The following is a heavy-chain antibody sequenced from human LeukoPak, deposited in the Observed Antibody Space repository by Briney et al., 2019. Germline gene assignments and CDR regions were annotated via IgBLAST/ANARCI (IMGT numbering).Heavy chain of an antibody. V-gene: IGHV1-18*01. CDR2: ISAYNGNT. D-gene: IGHD3-22*01. CDR1: GYSFDNYG. CDR3: ARYSSGYRGWFDY. Sequence: GASVKVSCKASGYSFDNYGISWVRQAPGQGPEWMGWISAYNGNTHYAQKFQGRVTMTTAISTSIAYMELRSLRSDDTAVYYCARYSSGYRGWFDYWGQGTLVTVSS. J-gene: IGHJ4*02.